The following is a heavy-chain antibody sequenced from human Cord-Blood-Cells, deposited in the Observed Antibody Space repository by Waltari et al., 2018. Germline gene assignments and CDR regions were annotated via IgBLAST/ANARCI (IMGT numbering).Heavy chain of an antibody. Sequence: EVQLVESGGGLVKPGGSLRLSCAASGFTFSSYSMNWVRQAPGKGLEWVSSISSNSSYIYYADTVKGRFTSARDNAKNSLYLQMNSLRAEDTAVYYCARDSSSSWYYYYGMDVWGQGTTVTVSS. CDR2: ISSNSSYI. J-gene: IGHJ6*02. CDR3: ARDSSSSWYYYYGMDV. V-gene: IGHV3-21*01. CDR1: GFTFSSYS. D-gene: IGHD6-13*01.